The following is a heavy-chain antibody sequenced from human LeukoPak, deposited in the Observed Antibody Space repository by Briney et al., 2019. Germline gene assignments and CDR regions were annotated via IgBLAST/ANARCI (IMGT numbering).Heavy chain of an antibody. Sequence: ASVKVSCTASGYTFTSYYMHWVRQAPGQGLEWMGIINPSGGSTSYAQKFQGRVTMTRDTSTSTVYMELSSLRSEDTAVYYCARDLRWLQVDYWGQGTLVTVSS. CDR1: GYTFTSYY. V-gene: IGHV1-46*01. CDR3: ARDLRWLQVDY. D-gene: IGHD5-12*01. CDR2: INPSGGST. J-gene: IGHJ4*02.